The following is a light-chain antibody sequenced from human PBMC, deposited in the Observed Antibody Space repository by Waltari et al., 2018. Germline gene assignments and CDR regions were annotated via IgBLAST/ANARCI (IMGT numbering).Light chain of an antibody. CDR2: DVT. Sequence: QSALTQPASVSGSPGQSTTISCTGTSRNIGGYNYVSWYQQHPGKAPKLMIYDVTNRPSGVSTRFSGSKSGNTASLTISGLQAEDEGDYYCSSYSSSSTLVVFGGGTKLTVL. J-gene: IGLJ3*02. V-gene: IGLV2-14*03. CDR1: SRNIGGYNY. CDR3: SSYSSSSTLVV.